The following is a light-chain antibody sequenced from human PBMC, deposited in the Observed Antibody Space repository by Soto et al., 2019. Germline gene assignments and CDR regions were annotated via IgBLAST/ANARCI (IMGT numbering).Light chain of an antibody. CDR1: SNDVGSYNL. CDR2: EGS. CDR3: CSYAGNSPVI. J-gene: IGLJ2*01. V-gene: IGLV2-23*01. Sequence: QSVLTQPASVSGSPGQSITISCSGTSNDVGSYNLVSWYQQHPGKAPKVMIYEGSKRPSGVSNRFSGSKSGNAASLTISGLQAEDEADYYCCSYAGNSPVIFGGGTKLTVL.